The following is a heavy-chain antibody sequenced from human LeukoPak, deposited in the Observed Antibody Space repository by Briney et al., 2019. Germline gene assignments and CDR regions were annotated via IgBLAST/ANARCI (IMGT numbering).Heavy chain of an antibody. CDR3: ARAVRGPDYYYMDV. V-gene: IGHV1-69*13. J-gene: IGHJ6*03. D-gene: IGHD3-10*01. CDR2: IIPIFGTA. CDR1: GGTFSSYA. Sequence: ASVKVSCKASGGTFSSYAISRVRQAPGQGLEWMGGIIPIFGTANYAQKFQGRVTITADESTSTAYMELSSLRSEDTAVYYCARAVRGPDYYYMDVWGKGTTVTVSS.